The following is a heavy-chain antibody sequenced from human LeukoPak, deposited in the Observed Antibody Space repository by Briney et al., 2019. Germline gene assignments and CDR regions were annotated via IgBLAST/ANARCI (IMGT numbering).Heavy chain of an antibody. V-gene: IGHV3-43D*04. J-gene: IGHJ6*04. Sequence: GGSLRLSCAASGFTFNNYAMHWVRQAPGKGLEWVALSNWDGGRTYYADSVKGRFTISRDNIENFLYLQMHSLRLEDTALYYCAKDGGSGWSLAYYCGMDVWGKGTTVTVSS. CDR3: AKDGGSGWSLAYYCGMDV. CDR2: SNWDGGRT. D-gene: IGHD6-19*01. CDR1: GFTFNNYA.